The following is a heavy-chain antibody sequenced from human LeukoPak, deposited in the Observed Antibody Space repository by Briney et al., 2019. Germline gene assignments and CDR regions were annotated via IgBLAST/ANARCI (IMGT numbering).Heavy chain of an antibody. CDR1: GGSISSYY. CDR3: AREDYYDSSGYYHHPFDY. CDR2: IYYSGST. J-gene: IGHJ4*02. V-gene: IGHV4-39*07. D-gene: IGHD3-22*01. Sequence: SETLSLTCTVSGGSISSYYWGWIRQPPGKGLEWIGSIYYSGSTYYNPSLKSRVTISVDTSKNQFSLKLSSVTAADTAVYYCAREDYYDSSGYYHHPFDYWGQGTLVTVSS.